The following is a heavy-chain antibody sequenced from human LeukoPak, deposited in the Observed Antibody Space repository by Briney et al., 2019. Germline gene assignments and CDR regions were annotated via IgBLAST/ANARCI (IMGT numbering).Heavy chain of an antibody. CDR3: ARGPRFVEAVASSSWYRIPSYYYGMDV. D-gene: IGHD6-13*01. CDR1: GGSFSGYY. CDR2: INHSGST. J-gene: IGHJ6*02. Sequence: KPSETLSLTCAVYGGSFSGYYWSWIRQPPGKGLEWIGGINHSGSTNYNPSLKSRVTISVDTSKNQFSLKLSSVTAADTAVYYCARGPRFVEAVASSSWYRIPSYYYGMDVWGQGTTVTVSS. V-gene: IGHV4-34*01.